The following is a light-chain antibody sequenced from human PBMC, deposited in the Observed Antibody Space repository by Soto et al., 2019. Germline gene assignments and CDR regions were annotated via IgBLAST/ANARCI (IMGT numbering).Light chain of an antibody. CDR3: QQYDSFSST. CDR2: DSS. CDR1: QTITNW. V-gene: IGKV1-5*01. Sequence: DIQMTQSPSILSASVGDRVTITCRSSQTITNWLAWYQQKPGRAPKLLIYDSSSLESGVPSRFSGSGSGTEFSLTISSLQPDDFATYYCQQYDSFSSTFGQGTRLEIK. J-gene: IGKJ5*01.